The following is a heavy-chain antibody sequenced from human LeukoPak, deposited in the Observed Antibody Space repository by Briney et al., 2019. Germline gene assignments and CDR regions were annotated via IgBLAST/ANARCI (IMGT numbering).Heavy chain of an antibody. CDR1: GGTFSSYA. D-gene: IGHD6-13*01. J-gene: IGHJ4*02. CDR3: ARDVRRNNSSHIDC. V-gene: IGHV1-69*01. Sequence: SVKVSCKASGGTFSSYAISWVRQAPGQGLEWMGGIIPIFGTANYAQKFQGRVTITADESTSTAYMELSSLRSEDTAVYYCARDVRRNNSSHIDCWGQGALVTVSS. CDR2: IIPIFGTA.